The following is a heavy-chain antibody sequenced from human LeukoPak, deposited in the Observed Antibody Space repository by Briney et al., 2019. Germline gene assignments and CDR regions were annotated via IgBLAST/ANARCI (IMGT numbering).Heavy chain of an antibody. CDR3: ARVPIPDHYRGAAPVDY. J-gene: IGHJ4*02. V-gene: IGHV3-53*01. CDR1: GFTVSSNY. CDR2: IYSGGST. Sequence: GGSLRLSCAASGFTVSSNYMSWVRQAPGKGLEWVSVIYSGGSTYYADSVKGRFTISRDNSKNTLYLQMNSLRAEDTAVYYCARVPIPDHYRGAAPVDYWGQGTLVTVSS. D-gene: IGHD1-14*01.